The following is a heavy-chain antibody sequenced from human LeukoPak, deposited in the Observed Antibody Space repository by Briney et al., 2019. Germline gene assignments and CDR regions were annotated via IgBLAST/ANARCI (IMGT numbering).Heavy chain of an antibody. D-gene: IGHD3-10*01. V-gene: IGHV4-39*07. J-gene: IGHJ4*02. CDR3: ARLSGSDYYGSGSLRYFDY. CDR2: IYYSGST. CDR1: GGSISSSSYY. Sequence: PSQTLSLTCTVSGGSISSSSYYWGWIRQPPGKGLEWIGSIYYSGSTYYNPSLKSRVTISVDTSKNQFSLKLSSVTAADTAVYYCARLSGSDYYGSGSLRYFDYWGQGTLVTVSS.